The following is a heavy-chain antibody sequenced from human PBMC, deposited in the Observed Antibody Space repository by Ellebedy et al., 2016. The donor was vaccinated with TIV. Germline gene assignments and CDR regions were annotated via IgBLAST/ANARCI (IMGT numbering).Heavy chain of an antibody. CDR3: ARAPLSGVFYGMDV. D-gene: IGHD3-16*02. V-gene: IGHV1-46*01. CDR2: INPGGGGT. Sequence: AASVKVSCKASGYTFTNYYMNWVRQAPGQGLEWMGIINPGGGGTSYAQKFQGRVTMTRDTSTSTVYMERSSLSSEDTALYYCARAPLSGVFYGMDVWGQGTTVTVSS. J-gene: IGHJ6*02. CDR1: GYTFTNYY.